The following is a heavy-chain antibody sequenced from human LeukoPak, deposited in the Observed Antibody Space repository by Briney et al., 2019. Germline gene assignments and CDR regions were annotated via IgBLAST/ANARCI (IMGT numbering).Heavy chain of an antibody. Sequence: GGSLRLSCAASGFTFSSFAMSWVRQAPGKGLEWFSAISSNGVSTYYADSVKGRFTISRDNSKNTLYLQMNSLRAEDTAVYYCAKQELRFPAYWGQGTLVTVSS. V-gene: IGHV3-23*01. CDR1: GFTFSSFA. CDR3: AKQELRFPAY. J-gene: IGHJ4*02. CDR2: ISSNGVST. D-gene: IGHD3-3*01.